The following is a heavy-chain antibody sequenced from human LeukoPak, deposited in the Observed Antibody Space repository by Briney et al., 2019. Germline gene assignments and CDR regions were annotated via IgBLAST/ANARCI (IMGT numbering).Heavy chain of an antibody. D-gene: IGHD3-9*01. J-gene: IGHJ4*02. Sequence: GGSLRHSCAAPGIALSGSWMTSIRQTPGKGLEWVANIKYEGSENNYVDSVKGRFTISRDNAKNSLYLQMSSLRVEDTAVYYCARHLDWSFDYWGQGTLVTVSS. CDR2: IKYEGSEN. V-gene: IGHV3-7*01. CDR1: GIALSGSW. CDR3: ARHLDWSFDY.